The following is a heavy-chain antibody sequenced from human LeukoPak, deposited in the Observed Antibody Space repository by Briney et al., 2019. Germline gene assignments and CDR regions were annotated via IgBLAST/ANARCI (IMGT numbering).Heavy chain of an antibody. D-gene: IGHD6-19*01. J-gene: IGHJ4*02. V-gene: IGHV3-30-3*01. CDR2: ISYDGSNK. CDR1: GFTFSSYA. CDR3: ARGRIAMAISYYFDY. Sequence: PGGSLRLSCAASGFTFSSYAMHWVRQAPGKGLEWVAVISYDGSNKYYADSVKGRFTISRDNSKNTLYLQMNSLRAEDTAVYYCARGRIAMAISYYFDYWGQGTLVTVSS.